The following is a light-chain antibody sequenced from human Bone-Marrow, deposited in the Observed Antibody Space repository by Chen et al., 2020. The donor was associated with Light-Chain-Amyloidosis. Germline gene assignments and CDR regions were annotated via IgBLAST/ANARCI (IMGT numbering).Light chain of an antibody. CDR2: RDT. J-gene: IGLJ3*02. CDR3: FSTDSSDNHGGV. Sequence: SYELTQPPSVSVSPGQTARITCSGDDLPTKYAYWYQQKPGQAPVLVIHRDTERPSGISERFSASSSGTIATLTVSGVQVEDEADYYCFSTDSSDNHGGVFGGGTKLTV. V-gene: IGLV3-10*01. CDR1: DLPTKY.